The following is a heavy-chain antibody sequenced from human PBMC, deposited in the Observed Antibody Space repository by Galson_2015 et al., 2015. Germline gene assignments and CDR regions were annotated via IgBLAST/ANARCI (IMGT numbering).Heavy chain of an antibody. CDR3: AKLHGVGVEGGAY. CDR2: ISYNGDST. V-gene: IGHV3-23*01. D-gene: IGHD3-10*01. CDR1: GFTFSRHQ. Sequence: SLRLSCAASGFTFSRHQMTWVRQAPGKGLQWVSTISYNGDSTWYADSAKGRFTISRDNSKNTVYLQMNSLRAEDAALYYCAKLHGVGVEGGAYWGQGTLVTVSS. J-gene: IGHJ4*02.